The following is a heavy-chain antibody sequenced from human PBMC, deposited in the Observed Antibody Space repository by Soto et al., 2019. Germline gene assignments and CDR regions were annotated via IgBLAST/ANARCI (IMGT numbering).Heavy chain of an antibody. CDR1: GYTFTGYY. V-gene: IGHV1-2*04. CDR3: ARDWGGGTDYYYDGMDV. Sequence: QVQLVQSGAEVKKPGASVKVSCKASGYTFTGYYMHWVRQAPGEGLEWMGWINPNCGGTNYTQKFQGWVTMTRNTSISTAYMELSRLKSDDTAVYYCARDWGGGTDYYYDGMDVWGQGTTVTVSS. D-gene: IGHD2-21*01. J-gene: IGHJ6*02. CDR2: INPNCGGT.